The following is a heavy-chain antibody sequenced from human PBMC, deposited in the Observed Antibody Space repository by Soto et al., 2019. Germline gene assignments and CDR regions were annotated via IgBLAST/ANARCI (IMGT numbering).Heavy chain of an antibody. CDR2: ISGYNGNT. V-gene: IGHV1-18*01. Sequence: ASVKVSCKASGYIFTSYGIHWVRQAPGQGLEWMGWISGYNGNTNYAQKLQGRVTMTTDTFTSTAYMELRSLRSEDTAVYYCARVRPWAAAGTNWFDPWGQGTLVTVSS. D-gene: IGHD6-13*01. CDR3: ARVRPWAAAGTNWFDP. J-gene: IGHJ5*02. CDR1: GYIFTSYG.